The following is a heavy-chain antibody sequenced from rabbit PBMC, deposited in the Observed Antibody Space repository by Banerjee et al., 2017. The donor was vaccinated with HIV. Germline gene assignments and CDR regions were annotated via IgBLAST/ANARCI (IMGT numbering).Heavy chain of an antibody. Sequence: QEQLVESGGDLVKPGASLTLTCTASGFDFSNNVLCWVRQAPGKGLEWIACINSNTGNTVYASWAKGPFTISKTSSTTVTLQMTSLTAADTATYFCARDRDGDAGYGSLALWGPGTLVTVS. V-gene: IGHV1S45*01. J-gene: IGHJ4*01. D-gene: IGHD7-1*01. CDR2: INSNTGNT. CDR3: ARDRDGDAGYGSLAL. CDR1: GFDFSNNVL.